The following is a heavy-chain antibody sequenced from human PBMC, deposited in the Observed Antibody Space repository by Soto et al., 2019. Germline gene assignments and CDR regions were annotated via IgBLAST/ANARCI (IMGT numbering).Heavy chain of an antibody. CDR1: GGSITSSGYY. CDR2: TSNSGST. J-gene: IGHJ4*02. CDR3: ARGGGSTKVDY. D-gene: IGHD2-2*01. V-gene: IGHV4-31*03. Sequence: QVQLQESGPGLVKPSQTLSLTCTVSGGSITSSGYYWSWIRQHPGEGLEWIGFTSNSGSTSYNPSXKXXVTLSVDTSSNHFSLNLKSVTAADTAVYYCARGGGSTKVDYWGQGTLVTVSP.